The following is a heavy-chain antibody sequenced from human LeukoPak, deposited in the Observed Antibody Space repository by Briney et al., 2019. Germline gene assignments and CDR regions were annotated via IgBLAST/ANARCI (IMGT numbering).Heavy chain of an antibody. CDR1: GGTFSSYA. Sequence: GASVKVSCKASGGTFSSYAISWVRQAPGQGLEWMGGIIPIFGTANYAQKFQGRVTITADKSTSTAYMELSSLRSEDTAVYYCASLTSGRFLEWLHISVGYYYYYMDVWGKGTTVTVSS. V-gene: IGHV1-69*06. CDR3: ASLTSGRFLEWLHISVGYYYYYMDV. D-gene: IGHD3-3*01. J-gene: IGHJ6*03. CDR2: IIPIFGTA.